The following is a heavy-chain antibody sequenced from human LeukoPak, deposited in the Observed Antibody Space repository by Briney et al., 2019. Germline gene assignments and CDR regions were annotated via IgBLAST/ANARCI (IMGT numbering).Heavy chain of an antibody. Sequence: GGSLRLYCAASGFSLRAYDLIWVRQAPGKGLDWVSIINGGGDIMMYEDSVKGRFTISRDNSKNTFYLQMNSLRVEDTAVYYCAMRDRGYGLDIWGQGTMVTVSS. J-gene: IGHJ3*02. D-gene: IGHD3-10*01. CDR3: AMRDRGYGLDI. CDR1: GFSLRAYD. V-gene: IGHV3-23*01. CDR2: INGGGDIM.